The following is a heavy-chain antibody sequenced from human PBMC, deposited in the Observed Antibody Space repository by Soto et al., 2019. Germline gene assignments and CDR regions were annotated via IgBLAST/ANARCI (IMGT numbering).Heavy chain of an antibody. Sequence: QVQLVQSGAEVKKPGASVKVSCKASGYTFTSYDINWVRQATGQGLEWMGWMNPNSGNTGYAQKLRRRVPKTRNTPRSRAYMELGSLESEETAVYYCAIVKVRIFLVVNNGYYYYGMDVWGQGSTVTVSS. V-gene: IGHV1-8*01. CDR3: AIVKVRIFLVVNNGYYYYGMDV. D-gene: IGHD3-3*01. CDR1: GYTFTSYD. CDR2: MNPNSGNT. J-gene: IGHJ6*02.